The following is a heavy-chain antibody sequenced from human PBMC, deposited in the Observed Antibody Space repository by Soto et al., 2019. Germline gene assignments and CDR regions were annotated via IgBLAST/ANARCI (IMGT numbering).Heavy chain of an antibody. J-gene: IGHJ6*02. D-gene: IGHD3-16*02. V-gene: IGHV3-48*01. Sequence: GGSLRLSCAASGFTFSDSNMNWVRQAPGKGLEWVSYISSNSGTKYYADSVKGRFTISRDNSKNTLYLQMNSLRAEDTAVYYCAKVNRIRLSFAAGGMDVWGQGTTVTVSS. CDR1: GFTFSDSN. CDR2: ISSNSGTK. CDR3: AKVNRIRLSFAAGGMDV.